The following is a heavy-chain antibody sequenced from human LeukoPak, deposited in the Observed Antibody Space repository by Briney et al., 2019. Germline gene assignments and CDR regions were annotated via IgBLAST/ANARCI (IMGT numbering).Heavy chain of an antibody. CDR2: ISGENGNT. CDR3: ARWGVHGTTTYCFDY. CDR1: GYSFTNYG. D-gene: IGHD2/OR15-2a*01. Sequence: ASVRVSCKTSGYSFTNYGVSWVRQAPGQGPEWMGWISGENGNTNYAQKFQARFTMTTDTSTGTAYMELRSLRSDDTAVYYCARWGVHGTTTYCFDYWGQGSQVTVFS. V-gene: IGHV1-18*04. J-gene: IGHJ4*02.